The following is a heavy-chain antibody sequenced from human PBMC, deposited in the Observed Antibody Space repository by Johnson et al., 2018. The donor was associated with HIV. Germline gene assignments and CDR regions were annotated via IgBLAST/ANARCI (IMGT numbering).Heavy chain of an antibody. Sequence: QVQLVESGGGVVQPGRSLRLSCVASGFTFSSYAMHWVRQAPGKGLEWGTVISYDGNNKYYADSVKGRFTLSRDNSKNTLYLQMNSLKTEDTAVYYCTAEAGIELWLIDAFDIWGQGTMVTVSS. D-gene: IGHD5-18*01. CDR2: ISYDGNNK. CDR3: TAEAGIELWLIDAFDI. V-gene: IGHV3-30-3*01. CDR1: GFTFSSYA. J-gene: IGHJ3*02.